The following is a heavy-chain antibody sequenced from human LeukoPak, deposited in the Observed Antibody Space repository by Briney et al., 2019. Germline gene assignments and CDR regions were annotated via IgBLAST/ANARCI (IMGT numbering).Heavy chain of an antibody. J-gene: IGHJ4*02. CDR2: ISSSGSTI. D-gene: IGHD3-10*01. CDR1: GFTFSDYY. Sequence: GSLRLSCAASGFTFSDYYMSWIRQAPGKGLEWVSYISSSGSTIYYADSVKGRFTISRDNAKNSLYLQMNSLRAEDAAVYYCARDRVTMVRGVHNYFDYWGQGTLVTVSS. V-gene: IGHV3-11*01. CDR3: ARDRVTMVRGVHNYFDY.